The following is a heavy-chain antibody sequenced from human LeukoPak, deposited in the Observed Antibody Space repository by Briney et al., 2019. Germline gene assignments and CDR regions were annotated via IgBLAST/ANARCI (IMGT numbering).Heavy chain of an antibody. CDR2: ISGGSFYI. V-gene: IGHV3-21*01. Sequence: GGSLRLSCVASGYTFRTYGVHWVRQAPGKGLDWVSSISGGSFYIYYADSVKGRFTVSRDDAKNSVYLQMNSLRDEDTAIYYCTAGHAILGSTCSAYWGQGTLLTVSS. D-gene: IGHD3-10*02. CDR3: TAGHAILGSTCSAY. J-gene: IGHJ4*02. CDR1: GYTFRTYG.